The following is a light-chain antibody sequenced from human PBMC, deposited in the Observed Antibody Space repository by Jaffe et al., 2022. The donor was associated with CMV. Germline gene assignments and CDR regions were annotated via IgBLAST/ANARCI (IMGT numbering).Light chain of an antibody. CDR2: EVS. J-gene: IGLJ2*01. CDR1: SSDVGSYNL. V-gene: IGLV2-23*02. Sequence: QSALTQPASVSGSPGQSITISCTGTSSDVGSYNLVSWYQQHPGKAPKLMIYEVSKRPSGVSNRFSGSKSGNTASLTISGLQAEDEADYYCCSYAGSSTRQCVFGGGTKLTVL. CDR3: CSYAGSSTRQCV.